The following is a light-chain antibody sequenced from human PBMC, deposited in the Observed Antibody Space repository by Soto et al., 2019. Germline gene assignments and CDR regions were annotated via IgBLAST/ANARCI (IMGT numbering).Light chain of an antibody. Sequence: QSALTQPASVSGSPGRSITISCTGTSSDVGGFNYVSWYQQHPGKAPKLMIYDVSNRPSGVSNRFSGSKSGHTASLTISGLQAEDEADYYCSSYSSSTTLLFGGGTKVTVL. CDR2: DVS. V-gene: IGLV2-14*03. J-gene: IGLJ2*01. CDR3: SSYSSSTTLL. CDR1: SSDVGGFNY.